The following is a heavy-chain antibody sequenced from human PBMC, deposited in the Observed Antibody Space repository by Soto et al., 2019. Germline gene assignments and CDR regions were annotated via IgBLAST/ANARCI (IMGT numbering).Heavy chain of an antibody. CDR1: GFTFDIFT. D-gene: IGHD4-17*01. CDR3: AKEDGDPYLDSFDV. V-gene: IGHV3-23*01. J-gene: IGHJ3*01. CDR2: ITSGSLCT. Sequence: VQLLESGGGLVQPGGSLRLSCAASGFTFDIFTMGWVRQAPGKGLEWVSTITSGSLCTYYADSVKGRFTASRDNSKNTLFLQMNSLRAEDTALYYCAKEDGDPYLDSFDVWGQGTVVTVSS.